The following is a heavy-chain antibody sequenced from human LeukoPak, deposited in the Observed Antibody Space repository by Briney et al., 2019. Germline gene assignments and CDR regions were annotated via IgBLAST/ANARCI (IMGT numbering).Heavy chain of an antibody. Sequence: SETLSLTCAVSGGSVNSGSYYWSWIRQHPGKGLEWIGYIYYTGITNYNPSLKSRVTISVDTSKNQFSLKLSSMTAADTAVYYCARTPRDGYNSPYFDYWGQGTLVTVSS. CDR1: GGSVNSGSYY. CDR2: IYYTGIT. D-gene: IGHD5-24*01. CDR3: ARTPRDGYNSPYFDY. J-gene: IGHJ4*02. V-gene: IGHV4-61*01.